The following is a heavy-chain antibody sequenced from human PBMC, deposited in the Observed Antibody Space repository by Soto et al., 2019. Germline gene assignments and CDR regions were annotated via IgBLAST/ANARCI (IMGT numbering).Heavy chain of an antibody. CDR3: AGLYGKFEY. Sequence: EVQLVESGGGLVQSGGSLRLSCAASAFTFSSYWMHWVRQAPGKGLVWVSRINSDGSSTRYADSVKGRFTISRDNAKNTLYLQMNSMRAEDTAIYYCAGLYGKFEYWGKGTQVTVSS. D-gene: IGHD2-8*01. V-gene: IGHV3-74*01. J-gene: IGHJ4*02. CDR2: INSDGSST. CDR1: AFTFSSYW.